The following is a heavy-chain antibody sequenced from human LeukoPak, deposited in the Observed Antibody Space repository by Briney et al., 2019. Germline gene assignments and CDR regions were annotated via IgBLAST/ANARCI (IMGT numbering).Heavy chain of an antibody. CDR1: GYTFTSYY. V-gene: IGHV1-46*01. D-gene: IGHD6-13*01. CDR2: INPSGGST. CDR3: ATGAGIAAAGPKADY. Sequence: ASVKVPCKASGYTFTSYYMHWVRQAPGQGLEWMGIINPSGGSTSYAQKFQGRVTMTRDTSTSTVYMELSSLRSEDTAVYYCATGAGIAAAGPKADYWGQGTLVTVSS. J-gene: IGHJ4*02.